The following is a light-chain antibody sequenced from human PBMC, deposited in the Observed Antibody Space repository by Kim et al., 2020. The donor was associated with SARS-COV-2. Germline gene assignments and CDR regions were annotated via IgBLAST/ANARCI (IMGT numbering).Light chain of an antibody. J-gene: IGLJ3*02. V-gene: IGLV4-69*01. CDR2: LNSDGSH. CDR3: QTWGTGIWV. Sequence: QPVLTQSPSASASLGASVKLTCTLSSGHSSYAIAWHQQQPEKGPRYLMKLNSDGSHSKGDGIPDRFSGSSSGAERYLTISSLQSEDEADCYCQTWGTGIWVFGGGTQLTVL. CDR1: SGHSSYA.